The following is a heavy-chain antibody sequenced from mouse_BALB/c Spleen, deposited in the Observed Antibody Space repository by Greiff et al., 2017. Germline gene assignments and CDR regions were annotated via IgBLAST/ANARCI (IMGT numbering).Heavy chain of an antibody. Sequence: QVQLKESAAELARPGASVKMSCKASGYTFTSYTMHWVKQRPGQGLEWIGYINPSSGYTEYNQKFKDKTTLTADKSSSTAYMQLSSLTSEDSAVYYCAEGTGYWGQGTTLTVSS. CDR2: INPSSGYT. V-gene: IGHV1-4*02. J-gene: IGHJ2*01. D-gene: IGHD3-3*01. CDR3: AEGTGY. CDR1: GYTFTSYT.